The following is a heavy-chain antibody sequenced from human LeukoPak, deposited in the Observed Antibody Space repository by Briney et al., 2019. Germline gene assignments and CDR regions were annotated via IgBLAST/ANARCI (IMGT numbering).Heavy chain of an antibody. CDR2: INSGGST. V-gene: IGHV3-53*01. J-gene: IGHJ4*02. D-gene: IGHD2-15*01. CDR1: GCTVSSNY. Sequence: GGSLSLTCAASGCTVSSNYRSWVRQAPGKGLEWISVINSGGSTYYADSVKGRFTISRDNSKNTLYLQLNSLRAEDTAVYYCASCRGSGGSCYTGGFDYWGQGTLVTVSS. CDR3: ASCRGSGGSCYTGGFDY.